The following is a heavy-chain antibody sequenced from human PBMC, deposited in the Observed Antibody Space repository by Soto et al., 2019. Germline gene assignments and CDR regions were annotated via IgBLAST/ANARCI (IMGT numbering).Heavy chain of an antibody. V-gene: IGHV4-59*08. Sequence: SETLSLTCTVSGGSISSYYRSWIRQPPGKGLEWIGYIYYSGSTNYNPSLKSRVTISVDTSKNQFSLKLSSVTAADTAVYYCARQEDTAMAIDYWGQGTLVTVSS. CDR2: IYYSGST. J-gene: IGHJ4*02. D-gene: IGHD5-18*01. CDR3: ARQEDTAMAIDY. CDR1: GGSISSYY.